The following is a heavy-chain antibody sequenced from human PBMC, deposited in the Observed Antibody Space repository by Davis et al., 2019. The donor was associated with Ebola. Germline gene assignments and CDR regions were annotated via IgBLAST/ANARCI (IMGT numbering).Heavy chain of an antibody. V-gene: IGHV4-59*08. J-gene: IGHJ4*02. CDR2: IYYSGST. CDR3: AKGTTMTY. D-gene: IGHD3-22*01. Sequence: MPSETLSLTCTVSGGSISSYYWSWIRQPPGKGLEWIGYIYYSGSTNYNPSLKSRVTISVDTSKNQFSLKLSSVTAADTAVYYCAKGTTMTYWGQGTLVTVSS. CDR1: GGSISSYY.